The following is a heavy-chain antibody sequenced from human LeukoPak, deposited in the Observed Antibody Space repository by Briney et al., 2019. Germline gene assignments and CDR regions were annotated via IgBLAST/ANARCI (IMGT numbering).Heavy chain of an antibody. Sequence: SVKVSCKASGGTFSSYAISWVRQAPGQGLEWMGGLIPIFGTANYAQKFQGRVTITADESTSTAYMELSSLRSEDTAVYYCATSGGVVVPAAIPYNWFDPWGQGTLVTVSS. CDR2: LIPIFGTA. CDR3: ATSGGVVVPAAIPYNWFDP. CDR1: GGTFSSYA. D-gene: IGHD2-2*01. V-gene: IGHV1-69*13. J-gene: IGHJ5*02.